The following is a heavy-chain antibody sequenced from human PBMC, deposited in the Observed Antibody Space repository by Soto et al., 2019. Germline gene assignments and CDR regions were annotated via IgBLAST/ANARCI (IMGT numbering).Heavy chain of an antibody. Sequence: QVQLVESGGGVVQPGRSLRLSCAASGFTFSSYGMHWVRQAPGKGLEWVAVISYDGSNKYYADSVKGRFTISRDNSKNTLYLQMNSLRAEDTAVYYCATDKYSSSSAYFDYWGQGTLVTVSS. V-gene: IGHV3-30*03. CDR2: ISYDGSNK. D-gene: IGHD6-6*01. CDR3: ATDKYSSSSAYFDY. J-gene: IGHJ4*02. CDR1: GFTFSSYG.